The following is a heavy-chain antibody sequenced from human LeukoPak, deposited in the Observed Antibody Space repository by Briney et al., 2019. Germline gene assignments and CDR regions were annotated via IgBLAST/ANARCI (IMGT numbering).Heavy chain of an antibody. Sequence: GGSLRLSCAASGFTFSSYSMNWVRQAPGKGLEWVSSISSSSSYIYYADSVKGRFTISRDNAKNSLYLQMNSLRAEDTAVYYCAREAHPLYYYDSSGYPADYWGQGTLVTVSS. CDR2: ISSSSSYI. D-gene: IGHD3-22*01. J-gene: IGHJ4*02. V-gene: IGHV3-21*01. CDR1: GFTFSSYS. CDR3: AREAHPLYYYDSSGYPADY.